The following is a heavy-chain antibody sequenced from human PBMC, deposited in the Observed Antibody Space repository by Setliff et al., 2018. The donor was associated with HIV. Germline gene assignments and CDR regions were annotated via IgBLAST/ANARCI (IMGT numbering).Heavy chain of an antibody. J-gene: IGHJ5*02. Sequence: ASVKVSCKASGYTFTSYAMHWVRQAPGQGPEWMGIINPNGGSTNYAQKFEGRVAVTADTSTNNVHMYLSSLRSEDTAIYYCARGGPGSSFGYDWFDPWGQGTPVTVSS. CDR2: INPNGGST. D-gene: IGHD5-18*01. CDR3: ARGGPGSSFGYDWFDP. CDR1: GYTFTSYA. V-gene: IGHV1-46*01.